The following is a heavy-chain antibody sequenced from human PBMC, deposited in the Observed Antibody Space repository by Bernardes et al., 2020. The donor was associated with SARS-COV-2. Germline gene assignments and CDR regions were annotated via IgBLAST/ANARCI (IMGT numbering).Heavy chain of an antibody. D-gene: IGHD6-13*01. CDR2: ISGSGGST. CDR3: AKTRQGIAAAGVEY. V-gene: IGHV3-23*01. CDR1: GFTFSSYA. Sequence: RLSFAASGFTFSSYAMSWVRQAPGKGLEWVSAISGSGGSTYYADSVKGRFTISRDNSKNTLYLQMNSLRAEDTAVYYCAKTRQGIAAAGVEYWGQGTLVTVSS. J-gene: IGHJ4*02.